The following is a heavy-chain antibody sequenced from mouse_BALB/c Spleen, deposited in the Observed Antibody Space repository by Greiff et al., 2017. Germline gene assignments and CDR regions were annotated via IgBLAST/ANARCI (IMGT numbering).Heavy chain of an antibody. CDR2: IWGDGST. D-gene: IGHD1-1*01. CDR3: ARRDGSSLYYYAMDY. CDR1: GFSLTGYG. J-gene: IGHJ4*01. V-gene: IGHV2-6-7*01. Sequence: VKLVESGPGLVAPSQSLSITCTVSGFSLTGYGVNWVRQPPGKGLEWLGMIWGDGSTDYNSALKSRLSISKDNSKSQVFLKMNSLQTDDTARYYCARRDGSSLYYYAMDYWGQGTSVTVSS.